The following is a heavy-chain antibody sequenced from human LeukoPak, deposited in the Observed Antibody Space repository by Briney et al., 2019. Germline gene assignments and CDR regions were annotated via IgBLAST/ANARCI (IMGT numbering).Heavy chain of an antibody. J-gene: IGHJ3*02. V-gene: IGHV3-23*01. CDR2: IGGGPV. CDR3: AKDSYSHNGIYDALDI. CDR1: GFTFSNYA. Sequence: GGSLRLSCAASGFTFSNYAMTWVRQAPGKGLEWGSTIGGGPVYYADSVKDRFTISRDNSKNTLFLQMNSLRAEDTAIYYCAKDSYSHNGIYDALDIWGQGTKVTVSS. D-gene: IGHD2-8*01.